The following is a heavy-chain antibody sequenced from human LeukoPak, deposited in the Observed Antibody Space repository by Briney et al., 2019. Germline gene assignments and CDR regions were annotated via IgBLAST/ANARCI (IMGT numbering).Heavy chain of an antibody. J-gene: IGHJ4*02. CDR1: GFTFSSYA. D-gene: IGHD3-10*01. V-gene: IGHV3-23*01. CDR2: ISGSGGST. CDR3: AKDGSGSYRPDLFDY. Sequence: TGGSLRLSCAASGFTFSSYAMSWVRQAPGKGLEWVSAISGSGGSTYYADSVKGRFTISRDNSKNTLYLQMNSPRAEDTAVYYCAKDGSGSYRPDLFDYWGQGTLVTVSS.